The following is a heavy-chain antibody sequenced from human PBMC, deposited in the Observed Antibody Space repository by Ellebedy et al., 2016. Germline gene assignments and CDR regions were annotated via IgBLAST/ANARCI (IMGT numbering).Heavy chain of an antibody. Sequence: ASVKVSXXASGYTFTSYDINWVRQATGQGLEWMGWMNPNSGNTGYAQKFQGRVTMTRNTSISTAYMELSSLRSEDTAVYYCARGGYGSGSYYNPLRYYYGMDVWGQGTTVTVSS. D-gene: IGHD3-10*01. CDR2: MNPNSGNT. CDR3: ARGGYGSGSYYNPLRYYYGMDV. J-gene: IGHJ6*02. CDR1: GYTFTSYD. V-gene: IGHV1-8*01.